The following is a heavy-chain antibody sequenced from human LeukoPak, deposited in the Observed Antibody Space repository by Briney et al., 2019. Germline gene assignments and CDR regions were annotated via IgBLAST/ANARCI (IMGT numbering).Heavy chain of an antibody. V-gene: IGHV4-34*01. D-gene: IGHD3-3*01. Sequence: PSETLSLTCAVYGGSFSGYYWSWIRQPPGKGLEWIGEINHSGSTNYNPSLKSRVTISVDTSKNQFSLKLSSVTAADTAVYYCARDPLRITIFGVAISWGQGTXVT. CDR3: ARDPLRITIFGVAIS. CDR1: GGSFSGYY. CDR2: INHSGST. J-gene: IGHJ4*02.